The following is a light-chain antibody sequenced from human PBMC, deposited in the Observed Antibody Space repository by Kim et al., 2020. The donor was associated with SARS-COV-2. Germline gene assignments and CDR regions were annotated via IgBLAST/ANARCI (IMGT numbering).Light chain of an antibody. J-gene: IGLJ3*02. CDR1: NIGSDN. Sequence: SVAVGKTARRTCGATNIGSDNVNWNQKKPGQAPELVIYKDKPRPSGIPERISGVNSGNTATRTSSRAQAGDDADYYCQVWNRSTGVFGGGTQLTV. CDR3: QVWNRSTGV. V-gene: IGLV3-9*01. CDR2: KDK.